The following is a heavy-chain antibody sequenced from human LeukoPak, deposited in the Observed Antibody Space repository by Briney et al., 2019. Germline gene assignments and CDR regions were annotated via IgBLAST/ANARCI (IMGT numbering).Heavy chain of an antibody. CDR2: IKQDGSEK. CDR3: ARVLYYYGSGSYYNREYYFDY. J-gene: IGHJ4*02. V-gene: IGHV3-7*01. CDR1: GFTFSSYW. D-gene: IGHD3-10*01. Sequence: GGSLRLSCAASGFTFSSYWMSWVRQAPGKGLEWVANIKQDGSEKYYVDSVKGRFTISRDNAKNSLYLQMNSLRAEDTAVYYCARVLYYYGSGSYYNREYYFDYWGQGTLVTVSS.